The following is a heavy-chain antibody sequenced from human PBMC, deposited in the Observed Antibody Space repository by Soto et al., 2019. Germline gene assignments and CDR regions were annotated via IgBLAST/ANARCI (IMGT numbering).Heavy chain of an antibody. CDR1: GFTFSSYA. J-gene: IGHJ6*03. CDR2: ISGSGGST. Sequence: EVQLLESGGGLVQPGGSLRLSCAASGFTFSSYAMSWVRQAPGKGLEWVSAISGSGGSTYYADSVKGRFTISRDNSKNTLYLQMKSLRGEDTAVYYCARSVYCTNGVCYGLYYYYMDVWGKGTTVTVSS. CDR3: ARSVYCTNGVCYGLYYYYMDV. D-gene: IGHD2-8*01. V-gene: IGHV3-23*01.